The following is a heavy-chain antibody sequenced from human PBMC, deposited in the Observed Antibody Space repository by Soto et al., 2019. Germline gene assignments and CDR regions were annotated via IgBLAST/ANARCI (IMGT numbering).Heavy chain of an antibody. CDR2: IGAYNGNT. D-gene: IGHD6-13*01. CDR3: VRDRSGSSWFVY. J-gene: IGHJ5*01. CDR1: GYTFTNYG. V-gene: IGHV1-18*01. Sequence: ASVKVSCKASGYTFTNYGITWVRQAPGQGLEWMGWIGAYNGNTNYAERLQGRVTMTTDTSTSTAYMELRSLRSDDTAVYYCVRDRSGSSWFVYWGQGTLVTVSS.